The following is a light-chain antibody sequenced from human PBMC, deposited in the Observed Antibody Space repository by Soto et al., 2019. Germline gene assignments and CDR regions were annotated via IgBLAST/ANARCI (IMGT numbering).Light chain of an antibody. CDR1: SSDVGGYNY. J-gene: IGLJ2*01. Sequence: QSALTQPPSASGSPGQSVTISCTGTSSDVGGYNYVSWYQQHPGKAPKLMISEVSKRPSGVPDRFSGSKSGNTSSLTVSGRQAEEDADYCCSSFAGNNNLVFGAGTKLTVL. V-gene: IGLV2-8*01. CDR3: SSFAGNNNLV. CDR2: EVS.